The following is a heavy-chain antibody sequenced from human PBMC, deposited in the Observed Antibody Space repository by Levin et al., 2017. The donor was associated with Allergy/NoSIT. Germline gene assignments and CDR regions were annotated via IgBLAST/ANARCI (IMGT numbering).Heavy chain of an antibody. D-gene: IGHD3-10*01. V-gene: IGHV4-34*01. CDR1: GGSFSGYY. J-gene: IGHJ4*02. Sequence: SETLSLTCAVYGGSFSGYYWSWIRQPPGKGLEWIGEINHSGSTNYNPSLKSRVTISVDTSKNQFSLKLSSVTAADTAVYYCARGLRITMVRGDPTNPLDYWGQGTLVTVSS. CDR2: INHSGST. CDR3: ARGLRITMVRGDPTNPLDY.